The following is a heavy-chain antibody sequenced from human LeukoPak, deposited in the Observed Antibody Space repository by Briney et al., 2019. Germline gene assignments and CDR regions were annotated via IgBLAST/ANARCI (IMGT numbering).Heavy chain of an antibody. V-gene: IGHV3-21*01. CDR3: ARVMDSGSPVDAFDI. J-gene: IGHJ3*02. CDR1: GFTFSSYS. D-gene: IGHD1-26*01. Sequence: SGGSLRLSCAASGFTFSSYSMNWVRQAPGKGLEWVSSISSSSSYIYYADSVKGRFTISRDNAKNSLYLQMNSLRAEDTAVYYCARVMDSGSPVDAFDIWGQGTMVTVSS. CDR2: ISSSSSYI.